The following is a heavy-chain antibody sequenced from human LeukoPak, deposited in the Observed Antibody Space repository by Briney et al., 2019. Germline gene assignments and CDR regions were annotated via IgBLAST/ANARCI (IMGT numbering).Heavy chain of an antibody. Sequence: ASVKVSCKASGYTFTSYGISWVRQAPGQGLEWMGWISAYNGNTNYAQKLQGRVTMTTDTSTSTAYMELRSLRSDDTAVYYCARDDYGDYDDYYYGMDAWGQGTTVTVSS. D-gene: IGHD4-17*01. V-gene: IGHV1-18*01. CDR1: GYTFTSYG. CDR3: ARDDYGDYDDYYYGMDA. J-gene: IGHJ6*02. CDR2: ISAYNGNT.